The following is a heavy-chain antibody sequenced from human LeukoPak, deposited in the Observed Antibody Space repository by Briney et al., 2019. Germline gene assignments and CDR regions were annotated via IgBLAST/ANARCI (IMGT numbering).Heavy chain of an antibody. J-gene: IGHJ5*02. Sequence: GGSLRLSCAASGFTFSSYSMNWVRQAPGKGLEWVSYISGSSSAIFYADSVKGRFTISRDNANESLYLQMNSLRAEDTAVYYCARAYSSAGVWFDPWGQGTLVTVSS. CDR2: ISGSSSAI. CDR3: ARAYSSAGVWFDP. V-gene: IGHV3-48*01. D-gene: IGHD6-6*01. CDR1: GFTFSSYS.